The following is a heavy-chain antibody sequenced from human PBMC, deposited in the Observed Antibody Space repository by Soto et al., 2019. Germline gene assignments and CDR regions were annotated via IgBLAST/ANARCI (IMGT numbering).Heavy chain of an antibody. CDR2: INPNSGGT. V-gene: IGHV1-2*02. Sequence: GAAVKVSFQASVYTFPDYYMHWVRQAPGQGLEWMGWINPNSGGTNYAQKFQGRVTMTRDTSISTAYMELSRLRSDDTAVYHCARADDYYDSRGAFDIWGQGTMVTVSS. CDR1: VYTFPDYY. CDR3: ARADDYYDSRGAFDI. J-gene: IGHJ3*02. D-gene: IGHD3-22*01.